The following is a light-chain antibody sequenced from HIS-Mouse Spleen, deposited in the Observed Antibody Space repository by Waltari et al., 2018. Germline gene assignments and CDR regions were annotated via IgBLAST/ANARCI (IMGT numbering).Light chain of an antibody. Sequence: QSALTQPASVSGSPGQSSTISCTGTSSDVGSYNLVPWSHQHPGKAPKLMIYEGSKRPSGVSNRFSGSKSGNTASLTISGLQAEDEADYYCCSYAGSSTFVVFGGGTKLTVL. V-gene: IGLV2-23*01. CDR2: EGS. CDR3: CSYAGSSTFVV. J-gene: IGLJ2*01. CDR1: SSDVGSYNL.